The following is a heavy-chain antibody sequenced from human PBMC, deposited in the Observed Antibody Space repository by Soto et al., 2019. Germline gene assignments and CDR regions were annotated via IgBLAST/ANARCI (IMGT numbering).Heavy chain of an antibody. J-gene: IGHJ6*02. D-gene: IGHD1-7*01. CDR3: ASSMAGTTNHYYYYGMDV. V-gene: IGHV3-23*01. CDR1: GFTFSSYA. Sequence: EVQLLESGGGLVQPGGSLRLSCAASGFTFSSYAMSWVRQAPGKGLEWVSAISGSGGSTYYADSVKGRFTISRDNSKNTLYLQMNSLRAEDTAVYYCASSMAGTTNHYYYYGMDVWGQGTTVTVSS. CDR2: ISGSGGST.